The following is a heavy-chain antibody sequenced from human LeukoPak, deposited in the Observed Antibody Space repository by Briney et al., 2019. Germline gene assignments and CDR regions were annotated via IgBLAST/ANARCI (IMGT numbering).Heavy chain of an antibody. Sequence: PGGSLRLSCAASGFTFSSYSMNWVRQAPGKGLEWVSSISSSSSYIYYADSAKGRFTISRDNAKNSLYLQMNSLRAEDTAVYYCAGYCSTTTCYSSPNWFDPWGQGTLVTVSS. D-gene: IGHD2-2*01. CDR1: GFTFSSYS. CDR3: AGYCSTTTCYSSPNWFDP. J-gene: IGHJ5*02. V-gene: IGHV3-21*04. CDR2: ISSSSSYI.